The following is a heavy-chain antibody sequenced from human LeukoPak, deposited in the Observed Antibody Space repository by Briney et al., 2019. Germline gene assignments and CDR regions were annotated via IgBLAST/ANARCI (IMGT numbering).Heavy chain of an antibody. D-gene: IGHD2-2*02. CDR1: GYTFASYD. V-gene: IGHV1-8*01. J-gene: IGHJ6*03. CDR2: MNPNSGNT. CDR3: ARGHVVVPAAIYYYYYYMDV. Sequence: ASVKVSCKASGYTFASYDINWVRQATGQGLEWMGWMNPNSGNTGYAQKFQGRVTMTRNTSISTAYMELSSLRSEDTAVYYCARGHVVVPAAIYYYYYYMDVWGKGTTVTVSS.